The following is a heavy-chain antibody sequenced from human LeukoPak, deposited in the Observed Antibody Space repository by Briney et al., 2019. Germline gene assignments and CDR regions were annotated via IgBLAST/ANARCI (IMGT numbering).Heavy chain of an antibody. CDR3: ARDGSMVRGAIKPSAFDI. CDR1: GFTFSSYG. CDR2: ISSSGSTI. D-gene: IGHD3-10*01. J-gene: IGHJ3*02. V-gene: IGHV3-48*03. Sequence: GGSLRLSCAASGFTFSSYGMNWVRQAPGKGLEWVSYISSSGSTIYYADSVKGRFTISRDNAKNSLYLQMNSLRAEDTAVYYCARDGSMVRGAIKPSAFDIWGQGTMVTVSS.